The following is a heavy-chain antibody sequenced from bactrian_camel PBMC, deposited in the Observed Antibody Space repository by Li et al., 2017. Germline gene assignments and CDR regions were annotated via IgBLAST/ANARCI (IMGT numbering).Heavy chain of an antibody. CDR3: AVGRGTGCKFRAGTAY. CDR2: AYPSGGGT. Sequence: HVQLVESGGGSVQPGGSLTLACVVPTYRSKCVAWFRQAPGKEREGVAVAYPSGGGTYYYNSVKGRFTIVVDNAKDTMYLQMNNLNQEDTARYYCAVGRGTGCKFRAGTAYWGQGTQVTVS. J-gene: IGHJ4*01. V-gene: IGHV3S1*01. CDR1: TYRSKC. D-gene: IGHD6*01.